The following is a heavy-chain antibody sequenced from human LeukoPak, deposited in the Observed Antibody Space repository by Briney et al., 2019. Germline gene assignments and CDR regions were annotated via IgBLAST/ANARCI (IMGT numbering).Heavy chain of an antibody. J-gene: IGHJ3*02. Sequence: GASVKVSCKVSGYTLTELSMHWVRQAPGKGLEWMGGFDPEDGETIYAQKFQGRVTMTEDTSTDTAYMELSSLRSEDTAVYYCATQMTTVTPAVENAFDIWGQGTMVTVSS. CDR1: GYTLTELS. D-gene: IGHD4-17*01. V-gene: IGHV1-24*01. CDR3: ATQMTTVTPAVENAFDI. CDR2: FDPEDGET.